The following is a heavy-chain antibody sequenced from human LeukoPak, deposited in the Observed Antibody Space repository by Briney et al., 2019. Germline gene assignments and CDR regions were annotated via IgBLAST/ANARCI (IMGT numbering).Heavy chain of an antibody. D-gene: IGHD2-8*01. CDR1: GFTFSGYW. J-gene: IGHJ3*02. Sequence: GGSLRLSCAASGFTFSGYWMHWVRQAPGKGLVWVSRINSDGSGTSYADSVKGRFTISRDNAKNTLYLQMNSLRAEDTAVYYCYMSNGQGVDAFDIWGQGTMVTVSS. CDR2: INSDGSGT. V-gene: IGHV3-74*01. CDR3: YMSNGQGVDAFDI.